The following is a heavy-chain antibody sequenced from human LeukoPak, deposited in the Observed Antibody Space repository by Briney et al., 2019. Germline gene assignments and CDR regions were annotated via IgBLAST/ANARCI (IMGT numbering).Heavy chain of an antibody. D-gene: IGHD6-6*01. V-gene: IGHV3-30-3*01. Sequence: GGSLRLSCAASGFIFSSYAMHWVRQAPGKGLEWVAVISYDGSNKYYADSVKGRFTISRDNSKNTLYLQMNSLRAEDTAVYYCARGSSSADYWGRGTLVTVSS. CDR3: ARGSSSADY. CDR1: GFIFSSYA. CDR2: ISYDGSNK. J-gene: IGHJ4*02.